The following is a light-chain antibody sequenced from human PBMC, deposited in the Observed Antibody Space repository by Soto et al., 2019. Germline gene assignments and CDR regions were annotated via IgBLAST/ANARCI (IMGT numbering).Light chain of an antibody. CDR3: QEYNTWPWT. CDR2: DAS. J-gene: IGKJ1*01. CDR1: ESISKY. V-gene: IGKV3-11*01. Sequence: EIVLTQSPATLSLSPGERATLSCRANESISKYLAWYQQKPGQAPRLLIYDASNRATGIPVRFSGTGSGTDFTLTISSLEPEDFALYYCQEYNTWPWTFGQGTKVEFK.